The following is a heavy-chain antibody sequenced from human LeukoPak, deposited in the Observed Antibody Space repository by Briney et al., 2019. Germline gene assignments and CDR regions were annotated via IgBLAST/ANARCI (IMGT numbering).Heavy chain of an antibody. V-gene: IGHV1-18*01. CDR1: GYTFTSYG. D-gene: IGHD3-22*01. CDR2: ISAYNGNT. CDR3: AREGAFYYYDSSGYFDDY. J-gene: IGHJ4*02. Sequence: ASVKVSCKASGYTFTSYGISWVRQAPGQGLEWMGWISAYNGNTNYAQKLQGRVTMTTDTSTSTAYMVLRSLRSDDTAVYYCAREGAFYYYDSSGYFDDYWGQGTLVTVSS.